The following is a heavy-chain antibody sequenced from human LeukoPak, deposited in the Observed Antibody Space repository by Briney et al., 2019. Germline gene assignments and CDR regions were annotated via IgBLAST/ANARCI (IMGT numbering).Heavy chain of an antibody. CDR3: AKGRGQAVAGSKVGFDS. J-gene: IGHJ4*02. CDR1: AFTFGSYA. V-gene: IGHV3-23*01. CDR2: ISGSDGTT. D-gene: IGHD6-19*01. Sequence: GGSLRLSCAASAFTFGSYAMSWVRQAPGKGLQWVSGISGSDGTTDYTDSVKGRFIISRDNSKNTLHLQMNTLRADDTAVYYCAKGRGQAVAGSKVGFDSWGQGTLVTVSS.